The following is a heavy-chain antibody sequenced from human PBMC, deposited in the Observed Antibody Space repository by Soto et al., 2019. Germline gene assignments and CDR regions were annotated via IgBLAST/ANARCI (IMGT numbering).Heavy chain of an antibody. CDR1: GFTFSINK. D-gene: IGHD4-17*01. J-gene: IGHJ6*02. CDR2: ISVVGSTK. CDR3: ARARDYDYHYSGMDV. Sequence: EVQLVESGGGLVQPGGSLKLSVLAPGFTFSINKMNWVRRAPGKGLEWVSYISVVGSTKYYADSVKGRFTISRDNAKNSLYLQMKSLRAEDTAVYYCARARDYDYHYSGMDVWGQGTTVTVSS. V-gene: IGHV3-48*03.